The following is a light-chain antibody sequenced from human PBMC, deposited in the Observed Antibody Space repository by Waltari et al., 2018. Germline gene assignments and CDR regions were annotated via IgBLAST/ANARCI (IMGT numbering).Light chain of an antibody. CDR1: KLGDKY. V-gene: IGLV3-1*01. J-gene: IGLJ2*01. Sequence: SYELTQRPSVSVSPGQTASITCSGDKLGDKYACWYRQKPGQSPVLVIYQDSKRPSGIPERFSGSNSGNTATLTISGTQAMDEADYYCQAWDSSTVVFGGGTKLTVL. CDR3: QAWDSSTVV. CDR2: QDS.